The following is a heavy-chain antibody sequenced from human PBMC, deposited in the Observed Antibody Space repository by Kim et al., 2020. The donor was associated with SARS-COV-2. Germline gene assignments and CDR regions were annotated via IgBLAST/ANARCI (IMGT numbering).Heavy chain of an antibody. Sequence: SETLSLTCAVYGGSFSSYYWSWIRQPPGKGLEWIGEINHSGSTNYNPSLKSRVTISVDTSNNQFSLNLSSVTAADTAVYYCARGQGCRRYYFGSGSVYNW. V-gene: IGHV4-34*01. CDR2: INHSGST. CDR3: ARGQGCRRYYFGSGSVYNW. D-gene: IGHD3-10*01. CDR1: GGSFSSYY. J-gene: IGHJ5*01.